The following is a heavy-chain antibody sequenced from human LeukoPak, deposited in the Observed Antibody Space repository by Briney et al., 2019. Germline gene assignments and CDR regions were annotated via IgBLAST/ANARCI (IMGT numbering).Heavy chain of an antibody. Sequence: GGSLRLYCAASGFTVSSNYMSWVRQAPGKGLEWVSFIYNADSTYYADSVKGRFTISRDNSKNTLYLQMNSLRPEDTAVYYCARDWGYCSGTSCHVFDYWGQGTLVTVSS. CDR1: GFTVSSNY. V-gene: IGHV3-53*01. J-gene: IGHJ4*02. CDR2: IYNADST. CDR3: ARDWGYCSGTSCHVFDY. D-gene: IGHD2-2*01.